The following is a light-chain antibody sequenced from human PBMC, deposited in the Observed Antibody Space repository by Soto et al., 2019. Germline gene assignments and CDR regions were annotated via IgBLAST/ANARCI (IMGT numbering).Light chain of an antibody. CDR2: AAS. Sequence: DIQMTQSPSSLAASVGERVTITCRASQLISSWLVWYQQKPGHAPKLLIYAASNLQSGFPSRFSCSASGTEFTLTISSLQPEDFAAYYCQQASTFPFTFGGGTEVQIK. V-gene: IGKV1-12*01. CDR1: QLISSW. CDR3: QQASTFPFT. J-gene: IGKJ4*01.